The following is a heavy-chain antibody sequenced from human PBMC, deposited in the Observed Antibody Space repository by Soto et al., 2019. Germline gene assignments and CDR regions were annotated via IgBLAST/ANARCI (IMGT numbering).Heavy chain of an antibody. CDR3: ARSAPRYCSGGSCYDY. CDR2: TYYRSKWYN. V-gene: IGHV6-1*01. D-gene: IGHD2-15*01. J-gene: IGHJ4*02. CDR1: GDSVSSNSAA. Sequence: SQTLSFTCAISGDSVSSNSAAWNWIRQSPSRGLEWLGRTYYRSKWYNDYAVSVKSRITINPDTSKNQFSLQLNSVTPEDTAVYYCARSAPRYCSGGSCYDYWGQGTLVTVSS.